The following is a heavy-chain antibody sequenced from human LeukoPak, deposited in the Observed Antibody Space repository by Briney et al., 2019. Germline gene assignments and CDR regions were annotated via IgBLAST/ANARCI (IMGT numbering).Heavy chain of an antibody. CDR3: ARTDSSGFRFDS. D-gene: IGHD3-22*01. V-gene: IGHV5-51*01. Sequence: GESLKISCKGSGYSFTTYWIGWVRQMPGKDLEWMGIIYPGDSHTRYSPSFQGQVTISADKSITTTYLQWSSLEASDTAMYYCARTDSSGFRFDSWGQGTLVTVSS. CDR1: GYSFTTYW. CDR2: IYPGDSHT. J-gene: IGHJ4*02.